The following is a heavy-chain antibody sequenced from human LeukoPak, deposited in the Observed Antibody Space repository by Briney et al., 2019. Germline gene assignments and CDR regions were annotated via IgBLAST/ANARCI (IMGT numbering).Heavy chain of an antibody. CDR1: GFTFSNAW. J-gene: IGHJ4*02. CDR2: IKSKTDGGAT. Sequence: PGGSLRLSCAASGFTFSNAWMSWVRQAPGKGLEWVGRIKSKTDGGATDYAAPVKGRFTISRDDSKTTLYLQMNSLKTEDTAVYYCTTDYYDSSGYVDYWGQGTLVTVSS. V-gene: IGHV3-15*01. CDR3: TTDYYDSSGYVDY. D-gene: IGHD3-22*01.